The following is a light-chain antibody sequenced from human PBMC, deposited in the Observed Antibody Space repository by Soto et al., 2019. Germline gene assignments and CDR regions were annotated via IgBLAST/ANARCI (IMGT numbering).Light chain of an antibody. CDR2: GAS. J-gene: IGKJ5*01. CDR1: QDISNK. V-gene: IGKV3-15*01. Sequence: TQSPATLSVSPGERVTLSCRASQDISNKLAGYQQKPVQAAQLLLYGASLRANCIPSRFTGSGSGTEFSLTIISLQSEDLATYYCQQYNRWFSITFGQGTRLEIK. CDR3: QQYNRWFSIT.